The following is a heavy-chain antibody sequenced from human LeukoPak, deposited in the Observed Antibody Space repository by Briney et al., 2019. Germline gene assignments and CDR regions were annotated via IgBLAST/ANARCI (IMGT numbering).Heavy chain of an antibody. D-gene: IGHD3-22*01. V-gene: IGHV1-2*04. CDR2: INPNSGGT. Sequence: GASVTVSCTASGYTFTGYYMHWVRQAPGQGLEWMGWINPNSGGTNYAQKFQGWVTMTRDTSISTAYMELSRLRSDDTAVYYCARGTHYYDSSGDWFDPWGQGTLVTVPS. J-gene: IGHJ5*02. CDR3: ARGTHYYDSSGDWFDP. CDR1: GYTFTGYY.